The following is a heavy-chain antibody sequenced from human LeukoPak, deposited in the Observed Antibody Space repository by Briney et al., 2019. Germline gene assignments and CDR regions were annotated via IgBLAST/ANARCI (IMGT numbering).Heavy chain of an antibody. D-gene: IGHD5-18*01. CDR3: AREGRVDSAVVLFDY. V-gene: IGHV3-53*01. CDR1: GFTVISNY. CDR2: IYSGGST. Sequence: PGGSLRLSCAASGFTVISNYMSWVRQAPGKGLEWVSLIYSGGSTYYADSVRGRFTISRDNSKNTLCLQMNSLRAEDTAVYYCAREGRVDSAVVLFDYWGQGTLVTVSS. J-gene: IGHJ4*02.